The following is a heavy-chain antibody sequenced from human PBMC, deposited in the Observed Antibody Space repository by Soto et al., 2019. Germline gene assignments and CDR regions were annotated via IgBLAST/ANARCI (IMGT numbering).Heavy chain of an antibody. J-gene: IGHJ4*02. V-gene: IGHV3-30-3*01. CDR1: GFTFSHYA. Sequence: PGGSLRLSCAASGFTFSHYAMHWVRQAPGKGLEWVAMISYDGSKIDYADSVKGRLTISRSNPRNTLYLQMNSLRTEDTAVYYCARVTDQYDFWSGYTYYFDYWGQGTLVTVSS. D-gene: IGHD3-3*01. CDR2: ISYDGSKI. CDR3: ARVTDQYDFWSGYTYYFDY.